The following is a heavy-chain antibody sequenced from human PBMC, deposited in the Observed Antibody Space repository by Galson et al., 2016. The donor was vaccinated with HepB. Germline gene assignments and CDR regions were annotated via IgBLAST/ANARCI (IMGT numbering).Heavy chain of an antibody. CDR2: ISHSGIT. D-gene: IGHD3-22*01. CDR1: DESFRDYY. V-gene: IGHV4-34*01. J-gene: IGHJ5*01. CDR3: VRTKNYFDAEGYYPAFDC. Sequence: SETLSLTCVVNDESFRDYYWNWIRQSPGKGLEWIGDISHSGITNYNPSLKSRVTMSVDTSKNQFSLKMLSVTAADTAVYYCVRTKNYFDAEGYYPAFDCWGQGARVTVSS.